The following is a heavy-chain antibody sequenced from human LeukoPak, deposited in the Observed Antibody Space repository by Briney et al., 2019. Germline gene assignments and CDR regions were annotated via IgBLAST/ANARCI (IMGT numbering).Heavy chain of an antibody. J-gene: IGHJ4*02. Sequence: PSETVSLTCAVYGGSFNGYYWIWIPEPPGKGREGIGKLNHSGSNNYNTSLKSRVTISEATSKKHFSLLLSPVTAADTAVYYCARDRCSGGCCYAVDFDYWGQGTLVTVSS. CDR3: ARDRCSGGCCYAVDFDY. V-gene: IGHV4-34*01. CDR2: LNHSGSN. CDR1: GGSFNGYY. D-gene: IGHD2-15*01.